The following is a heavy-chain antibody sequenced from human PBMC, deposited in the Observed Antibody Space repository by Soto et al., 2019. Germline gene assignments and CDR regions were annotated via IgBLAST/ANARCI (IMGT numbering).Heavy chain of an antibody. V-gene: IGHV4-30-4*01. J-gene: IGHJ6*02. CDR3: ARDRYYGSGTYYNFYSGMDV. CDR2: IFHSGST. Sequence: SETLSLTCTVSGGSINSGDYYWTWVRQPPGKGLEWIGNIFHSGSTYYTPSLQSRVTISLDTSKNHFSLKLSSVTPADTAAYYCARDRYYGSGTYYNFYSGMDVWGQGTTVTVSS. D-gene: IGHD3-10*01. CDR1: GGSINSGDYY.